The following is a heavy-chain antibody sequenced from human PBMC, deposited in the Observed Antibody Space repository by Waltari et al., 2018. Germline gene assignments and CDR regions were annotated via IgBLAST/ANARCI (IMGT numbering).Heavy chain of an antibody. CDR3: ARVSDSSGWYGGWYFDL. CDR2: IYPSGST. CDR1: GGSISSYY. Sequence: QVQLQESGPGLVKPSETLSLTCTVSGGSISSYYWSWIRQPAGKGLEWIGRIYPSGSTNYNPSLKSRFTMSVDTSKNQFSLKLSSVTAADTAVYYCARVSDSSGWYGGWYFDLWGRGTLVTVSS. J-gene: IGHJ2*01. V-gene: IGHV4-4*07. D-gene: IGHD6-19*01.